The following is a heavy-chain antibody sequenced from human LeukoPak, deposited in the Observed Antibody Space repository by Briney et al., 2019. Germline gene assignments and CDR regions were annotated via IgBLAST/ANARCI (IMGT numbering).Heavy chain of an antibody. CDR1: GGSISSYY. CDR3: ARVGITGTTSVDY. D-gene: IGHD1-7*01. Sequence: SETLSLTCTVSGGSISSYYWSWIRQPPGKGLDWIGYIYYSGSTNYNPSLKSRVTISVDTSKNQFSLKLSSVTAADTAVYYCARVGITGTTSVDYWGQGTLVTVSS. J-gene: IGHJ4*02. V-gene: IGHV4-59*01. CDR2: IYYSGST.